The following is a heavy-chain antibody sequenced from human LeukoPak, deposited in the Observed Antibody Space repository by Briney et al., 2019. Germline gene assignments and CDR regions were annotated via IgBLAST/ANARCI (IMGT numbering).Heavy chain of an antibody. D-gene: IGHD6-6*01. Sequence: PGGSLRLACAASGFTVSSSYMSWVRHAPGKGLEWVSIISSAGTTYYADSVKGRFTISRDNAKNTLYLQMNSLRAEDTAVYYCARASIAAFDIWGQGTMVTVSS. CDR1: GFTVSSSY. V-gene: IGHV3-66*01. CDR3: ARASIAAFDI. CDR2: ISSAGTT. J-gene: IGHJ3*02.